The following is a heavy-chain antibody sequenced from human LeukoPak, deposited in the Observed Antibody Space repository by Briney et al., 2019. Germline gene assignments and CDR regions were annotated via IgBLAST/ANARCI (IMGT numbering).Heavy chain of an antibody. CDR3: ASHPETTGYFGFDA. J-gene: IGHJ6*02. Sequence: GESLKISCKGSGYNFASHWIAWVRQMPGKGLEWMGIIYPDDSQIKYRPSLEGQVTISVDKSINTAYLPWSSLKASDTAMYYCASHPETTGYFGFDAWGQGTTVTVFS. D-gene: IGHD2-21*01. CDR2: IYPDDSQI. V-gene: IGHV5-51*01. CDR1: GYNFASHW.